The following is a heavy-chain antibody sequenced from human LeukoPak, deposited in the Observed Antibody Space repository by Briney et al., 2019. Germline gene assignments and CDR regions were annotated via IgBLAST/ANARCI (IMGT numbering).Heavy chain of an antibody. CDR1: GGTFSSYA. CDR3: ANLYYYDSSGYYSDVDY. J-gene: IGHJ4*02. CDR2: IIPIFGTA. V-gene: IGHV1-69*13. Sequence: ASVKVSCKASGGTFSSYAISWVRQAPGQGLEWMGGIIPIFGTANYAQKFQGRVTITADESTSTAYMELSSLRSEDTAVYYCANLYYYDSSGYYSDVDYWGQGTLVTVSS. D-gene: IGHD3-22*01.